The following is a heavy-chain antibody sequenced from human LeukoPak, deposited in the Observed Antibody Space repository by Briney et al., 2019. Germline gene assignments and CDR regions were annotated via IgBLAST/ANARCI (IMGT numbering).Heavy chain of an antibody. CDR2: IYSGGST. V-gene: IGHV3-53*01. J-gene: IGHJ3*02. D-gene: IGHD2-15*01. CDR3: ASGVVADAFDI. CDR1: GFTFSSYA. Sequence: GGSLRLSCAASGFTFSSYAMSWVRQAPGKGLEWVSVIYSGGSTYYADSVKGRFTISRDNSRNTLYLQMNSLRAEDTAVYYCASGVVADAFDIWGQGTMVTVSS.